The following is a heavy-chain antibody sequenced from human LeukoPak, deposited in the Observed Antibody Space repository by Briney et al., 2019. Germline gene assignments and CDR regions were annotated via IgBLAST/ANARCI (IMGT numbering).Heavy chain of an antibody. J-gene: IGHJ5*02. Sequence: ASVKVSCKASGYTFTGYYMHWVRQAPGQGLEWMGWINPNSGGTNYAQKFQGRVTMTRDTSISTAYMELSRLRSDDTAVYYCARDSSVGSSWYKGPDWYDPWGQGTLVTVSS. CDR3: ARDSSVGSSWYKGPDWYDP. V-gene: IGHV1-2*02. CDR2: INPNSGGT. D-gene: IGHD6-13*01. CDR1: GYTFTGYY.